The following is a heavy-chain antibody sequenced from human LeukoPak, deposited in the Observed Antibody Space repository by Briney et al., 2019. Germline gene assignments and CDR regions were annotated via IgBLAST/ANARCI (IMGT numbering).Heavy chain of an antibody. V-gene: IGHV4-34*01. CDR3: ARVSRMGYGDYRFYYYYYMDV. Sequence: PSETLSLTCAVYGGSFSGYYWSWIRQPPGKGLEWIGEINHSGSTNYNPSLKSRVTISVDTSKNQFSLKLSSVTAADTAVYYCARVSRMGYGDYRFYYYYYMDVWGKGTTVTVSS. J-gene: IGHJ6*03. CDR2: INHSGST. CDR1: GGSFSGYY. D-gene: IGHD4-17*01.